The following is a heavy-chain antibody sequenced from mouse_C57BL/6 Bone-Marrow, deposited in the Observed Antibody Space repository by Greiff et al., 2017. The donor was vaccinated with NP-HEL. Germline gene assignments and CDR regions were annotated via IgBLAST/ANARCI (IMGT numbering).Heavy chain of an antibody. V-gene: IGHV14-4*01. CDR3: TTRYYSKDY. J-gene: IGHJ2*01. CDR1: GFNIKDDY. Sequence: EVKLQESGAELVRPGASVKLSCTASGFNIKDDYMHWVKQRPEQGLEWIGWIDPENGDTEYASKFQGKATITADTSSNTAYLQLSSLTSEATAVYYCTTRYYSKDYWGQGTTLTVSS. D-gene: IGHD2-5*01. CDR2: IDPENGDT.